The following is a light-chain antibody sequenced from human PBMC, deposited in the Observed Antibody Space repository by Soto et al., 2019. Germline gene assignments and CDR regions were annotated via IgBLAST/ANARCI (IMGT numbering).Light chain of an antibody. CDR1: QTVASN. Sequence: EIVMTQSPASLSVSPGEGATLSCRASQTVASNLAWYQQKPGHAPRLLIHGASTRATGVPARFSGSGSGTDFTLTISSLQSEDFAVYYCQQYHNWPPQYTFGQGTKLQIK. CDR3: QQYHNWPPQYT. V-gene: IGKV3-15*01. J-gene: IGKJ2*01. CDR2: GAS.